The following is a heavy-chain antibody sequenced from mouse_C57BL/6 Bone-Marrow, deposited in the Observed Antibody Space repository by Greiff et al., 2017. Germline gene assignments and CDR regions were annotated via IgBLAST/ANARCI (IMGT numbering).Heavy chain of an antibody. Sequence: QVQLQQSGAELARPGASVKLSCKASGYTFTSYGISWVKQRPGQGLEWIGEIYPRSGNTYYNEKFKGKATLTADKSSSTAYMELRSLTSEDSAVYFCARGQFITSYAMDYWGQGTSVTVSS. J-gene: IGHJ4*01. CDR1: GYTFTSYG. V-gene: IGHV1-81*01. D-gene: IGHD1-1*01. CDR2: IYPRSGNT. CDR3: ARGQFITSYAMDY.